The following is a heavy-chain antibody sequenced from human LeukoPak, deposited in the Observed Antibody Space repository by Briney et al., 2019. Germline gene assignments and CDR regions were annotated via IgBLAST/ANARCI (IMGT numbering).Heavy chain of an antibody. V-gene: IGHV7-4-1*02. CDR1: GYTFTTYG. CDR2: INTNTGNP. Sequence: ASVKVSCKASGYTFTTYGLNWVGQAPGQGLEWMGWINTNTGNPTYAQGFTGHYVFSLDTSVSTAYLQIISLKAEDTAVYYCARAGLTGSKVAFDVWGQGTMVTVSS. J-gene: IGHJ3*01. D-gene: IGHD1-20*01. CDR3: ARAGLTGSKVAFDV.